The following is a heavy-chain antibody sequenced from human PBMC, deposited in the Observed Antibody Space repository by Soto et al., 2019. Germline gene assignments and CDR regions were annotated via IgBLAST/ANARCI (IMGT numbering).Heavy chain of an antibody. J-gene: IGHJ5*02. CDR1: GGSISSYY. CDR2: IYYSGST. CDR3: ARIKERYYDFWSGYYKDDNWFDP. D-gene: IGHD3-3*01. V-gene: IGHV4-59*01. Sequence: SETLSLTCTVSGGSISSYYWSWIRQPPGKGLEWIGYIYYSGSTNYNPSLKSRVTISVDTSKNQFSLKLSSVTAADTAVYYCARIKERYYDFWSGYYKDDNWFDPWGQGTLVTVSS.